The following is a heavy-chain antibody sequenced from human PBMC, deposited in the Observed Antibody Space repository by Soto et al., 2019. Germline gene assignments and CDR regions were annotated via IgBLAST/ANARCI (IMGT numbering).Heavy chain of an antibody. CDR2: LWYDGSNK. CDR1: GFTFSSYG. J-gene: IGHJ6*04. V-gene: IGHV3-33*01. D-gene: IGHD4-17*01. CDR3: ARGGYGDSNYYYYGMDV. Sequence: PGGSLRLSCAASGFTFSSYGXHWVRQAPGKGLEWVAVLWYDGSNKYYADSVKGRFTISRDNSKNTLYLQMNSLRAEDTAVYYCARGGYGDSNYYYYGMDVWGKGTTVTVSS.